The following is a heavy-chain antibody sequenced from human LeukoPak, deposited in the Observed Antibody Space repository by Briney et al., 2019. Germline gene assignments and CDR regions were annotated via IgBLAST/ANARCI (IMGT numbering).Heavy chain of an antibody. CDR2: INPNTGAT. V-gene: IGHV1-2*02. D-gene: IGHD2-2*01. Sequence: ASVKVSCKASGYILTTYYLHWLRQAPGQGLEWMESINPNTGATNYAQNFQGRVTMTRDTSINTAYMEVSRLRSDNTAVYYCARGYCSSTSCELDYWGQGTLATVSS. CDR3: ARGYCSSTSCELDY. CDR1: GYILTTYY. J-gene: IGHJ4*02.